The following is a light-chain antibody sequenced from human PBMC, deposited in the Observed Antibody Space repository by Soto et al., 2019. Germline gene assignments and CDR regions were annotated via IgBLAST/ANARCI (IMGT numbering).Light chain of an antibody. CDR2: KAS. CDR1: QSISSW. Sequence: DIQMTQSPSTLSASVGDRVTIACRASQSISSWLAWYQQKPGKAPKLLIYKASSLESGVPSRFSGSGSGTEFTLTISRLQPDDFATYYCQQYNSWPLTFGGGTKVEIK. J-gene: IGKJ4*01. CDR3: QQYNSWPLT. V-gene: IGKV1-5*03.